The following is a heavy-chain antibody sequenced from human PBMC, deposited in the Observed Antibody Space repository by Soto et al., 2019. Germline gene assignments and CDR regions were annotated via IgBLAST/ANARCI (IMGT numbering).Heavy chain of an antibody. CDR2: ISVSDAFI. D-gene: IGHD1-20*01. Sequence: EVQLLESGGDLVQPGGSLRLSCAASGFNVGAFAVNWVRHAPGKGLEWVSGISVSDAFIYYADSVRGRFSISRDASENILYLQMSSRRVDDTALYYCTRETVAGITGLDYWGPGTLVTVSS. CDR3: TRETVAGITGLDY. J-gene: IGHJ4*02. CDR1: GFNVGAFA. V-gene: IGHV3-23*01.